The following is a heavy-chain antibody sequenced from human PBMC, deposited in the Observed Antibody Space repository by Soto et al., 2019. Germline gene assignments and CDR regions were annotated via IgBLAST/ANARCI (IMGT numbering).Heavy chain of an antibody. CDR3: ARGTMTTVTTWNY. CDR2: IKQDGSEK. CDR1: GFTFSSYW. J-gene: IGHJ4*02. D-gene: IGHD4-17*01. Sequence: PGGSLRLSGAASGFTFSSYWMSWVRQAPGKGLEWVANIKQDGSEKYYVDSVKGRFTISRDNAKNSLYLQMNSLRAEDTAVYYCARGTMTTVTTWNYWGQGTLVTVSS. V-gene: IGHV3-7*01.